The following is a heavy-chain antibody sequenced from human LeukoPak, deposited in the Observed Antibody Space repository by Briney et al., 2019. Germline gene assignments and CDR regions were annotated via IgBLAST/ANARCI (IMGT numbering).Heavy chain of an antibody. J-gene: IGHJ3*02. CDR1: GDSISSGNY. D-gene: IGHD3-10*01. CDR2: IHYTGTT. CDR3: ARGDGSGSYYSGYSSGPPPTGAFDI. V-gene: IGHV4-61*05. Sequence: SETLSLTCTVSGDSISSGNYWGWIRQTPGKGLEWIGDIHYTGTTKYNPSVKSRVTISIDTSKNQFSLELSSVTAADTAVYYCARGDGSGSYYSGYSSGPPPTGAFDIWGQGTMVTVSS.